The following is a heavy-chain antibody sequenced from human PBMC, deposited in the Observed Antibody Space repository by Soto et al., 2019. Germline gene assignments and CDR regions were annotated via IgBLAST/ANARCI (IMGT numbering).Heavy chain of an antibody. Sequence: QVQVVESGGGVVQPGRSLKLSCAASGFTFSNFGMHWVRQAPGKGLEWVAVIWHDGKEKYYADSAKGRSTISRDNSKNTLYLQMNSLRAEDTAVYYCVRDPGQDGAMDYWGQGTLVTVSS. V-gene: IGHV3-33*01. CDR1: GFTFSNFG. J-gene: IGHJ4*02. CDR3: VRDPGQDGAMDY. CDR2: IWHDGKEK. D-gene: IGHD3-10*01.